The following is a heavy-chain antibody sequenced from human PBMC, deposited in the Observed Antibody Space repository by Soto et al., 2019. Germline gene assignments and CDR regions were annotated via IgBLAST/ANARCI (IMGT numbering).Heavy chain of an antibody. CDR2: IIPIFGTA. V-gene: IGHV1-69*13. J-gene: IGHJ4*02. Sequence: GASVKVSCKASGGTFSSYAISWVRQAPGQGLEWMGGIIPIFGTANYAQKFQGRVTITADESTSTAYMELSSLRSEDTAVYYCAAVHRDGYYYGDWGQGTLVTVSS. CDR1: GGTFSSYA. D-gene: IGHD5-12*01. CDR3: AAVHRDGYYYGD.